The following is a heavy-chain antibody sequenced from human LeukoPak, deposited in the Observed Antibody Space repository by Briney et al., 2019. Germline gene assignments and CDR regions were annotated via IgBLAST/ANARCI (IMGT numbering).Heavy chain of an antibody. CDR3: VSMAATGEWTFDY. CDR1: GGSISSGGYY. Sequence: SQTLSLTCTVSGGSISSGGYYWSWIRQHPGKGLEWIGYIYYSGSTYYNPSLKSRVTISVDTSKNQFSLKLSSVTAADTAVYYCVSMAATGEWTFDYWGRGTLVTVSS. V-gene: IGHV4-31*03. D-gene: IGHD3-9*01. J-gene: IGHJ2*01. CDR2: IYYSGST.